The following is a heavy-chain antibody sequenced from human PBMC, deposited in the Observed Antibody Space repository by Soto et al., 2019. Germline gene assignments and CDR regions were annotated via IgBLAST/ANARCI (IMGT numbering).Heavy chain of an antibody. D-gene: IGHD3-10*01. Sequence: QVQLQESGPGLVKPSQTLSLTCSVSGGSISSGGYYWSWIRQHPGKGLEWIGYIYYSGSTYYNPSLKSRVTISVDTSKNQFSLKLSSVTAADTAVYYCARDNYGSGTPYEDYWGQGTLVTVSS. CDR1: GGSISSGGYY. V-gene: IGHV4-31*03. CDR2: IYYSGST. J-gene: IGHJ4*02. CDR3: ARDNYGSGTPYEDY.